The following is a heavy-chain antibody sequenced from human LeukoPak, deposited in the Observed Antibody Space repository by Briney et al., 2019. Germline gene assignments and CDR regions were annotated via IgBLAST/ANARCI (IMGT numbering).Heavy chain of an antibody. D-gene: IGHD3-22*01. Sequence: SDTLSLTCAVSGYSISSGYYWGWIRQPPRKGLEWIGSLYHSGSTYYNPSLKSRVSISVDTSKNQFSLTLSSVTAADTAVYYCAGLYYYDSSGYYPTYFDYWGQGTLVTVSS. CDR2: LYHSGST. J-gene: IGHJ4*02. CDR3: AGLYYYDSSGYYPTYFDY. V-gene: IGHV4-38-2*01. CDR1: GYSISSGYY.